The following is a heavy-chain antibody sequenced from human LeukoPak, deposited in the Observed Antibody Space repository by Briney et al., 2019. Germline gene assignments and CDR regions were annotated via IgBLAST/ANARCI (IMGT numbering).Heavy chain of an antibody. Sequence: ASVKVSCKASGYTFSNFYMNWVRQAPGQGLEWMGILNPSGGSTRYAQKFQGRVTMTRDTSTSTVYMELSSLRSEDTAVYYCARGSSSGAYYFDYWGQGALVTVSP. J-gene: IGHJ4*02. V-gene: IGHV1-46*01. CDR2: LNPSGGST. D-gene: IGHD3-22*01. CDR3: ARGSSSGAYYFDY. CDR1: GYTFSNFY.